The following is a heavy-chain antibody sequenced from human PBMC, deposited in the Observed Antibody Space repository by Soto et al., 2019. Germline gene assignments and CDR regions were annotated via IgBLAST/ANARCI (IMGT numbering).Heavy chain of an antibody. CDR2: ISSSISYI. J-gene: IGHJ4*02. V-gene: IGHV3-21*01. CDR3: ARDLHDYVWGSLDY. CDR1: GFTFSSYS. D-gene: IGHD3-16*01. Sequence: PGGSLRLSCAASGFTFSSYSMNWVRQAPGKGLEWVSSISSSISYIYYADSVKGRFTISRDNAKNSLYLQMNSLRAEDTAVYYCARDLHDYVWGSLDYSGQGTLVTVSS.